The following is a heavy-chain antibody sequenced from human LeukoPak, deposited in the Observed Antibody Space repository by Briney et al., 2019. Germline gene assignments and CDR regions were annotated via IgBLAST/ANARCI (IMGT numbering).Heavy chain of an antibody. D-gene: IGHD5-12*01. V-gene: IGHV1-2*02. CDR2: INPNSGGT. Sequence: ASVKVSCKASGYTFTGYYMHWVRQAPGQGPEWMGWINPNSGGTNYAQKFQGRVTMTRDTSISTAYMELSRLRSDDTAVYYCARWPSHYDSHFAGFDYWGQGTLVTVSS. CDR1: GYTFTGYY. J-gene: IGHJ4*02. CDR3: ARWPSHYDSHFAGFDY.